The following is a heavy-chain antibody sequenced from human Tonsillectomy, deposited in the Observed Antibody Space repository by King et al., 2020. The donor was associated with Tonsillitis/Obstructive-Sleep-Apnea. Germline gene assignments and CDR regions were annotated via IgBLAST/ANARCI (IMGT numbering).Heavy chain of an antibody. CDR2: IRSKTYGGTP. D-gene: IGHD6-6*01. V-gene: IGHV3-49*04. J-gene: IGHJ6*03. CDR1: GFTFGDNA. CDR3: SRGTVYTSSSSYGSVGYIDV. Sequence: VQLVESGGGLVQSGRSLRLSCTASGFTFGDNAMSWVRQAPGKGLEWVGFIRSKTYGGTPEYAASVKGRFTISRDDSKSIAYLQMNSLKTEDTAVYYCSRGTVYTSSSSYGSVGYIDVWGKGTTVTVSS.